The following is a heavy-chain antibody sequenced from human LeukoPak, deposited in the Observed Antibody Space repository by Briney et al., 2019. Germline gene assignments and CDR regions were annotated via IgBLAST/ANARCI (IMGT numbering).Heavy chain of an antibody. CDR3: ATYRQVLLPFES. Sequence: GGSLRLSCAASGFTFSSYSMNWVRQAPGKGLEWVSSISSSSSYIYYADSVRGRFTISGDNSKSTLSRQMNSLRAEDTAIYYCATYRQVLLPFESWGQGTLVTVSS. D-gene: IGHD2-8*02. CDR1: GFTFSSYS. J-gene: IGHJ4*02. V-gene: IGHV3-21*04. CDR2: ISSSSSYI.